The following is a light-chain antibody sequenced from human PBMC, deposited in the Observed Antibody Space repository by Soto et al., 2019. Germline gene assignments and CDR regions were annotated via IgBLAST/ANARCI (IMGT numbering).Light chain of an antibody. CDR2: EVS. CDR1: SSDFGNYNL. V-gene: IGLV2-14*02. Sequence: QSALTQPASVSGSPGQSITISCTGTSSDFGNYNLVSWYQQHPGKVPKLILFEVSNRPSGVSHRFSGSKSGNTASLTISGLQAEDEADYYCSSYTSSSTRVFGGGTKVTVL. CDR3: SSYTSSSTRV. J-gene: IGLJ2*01.